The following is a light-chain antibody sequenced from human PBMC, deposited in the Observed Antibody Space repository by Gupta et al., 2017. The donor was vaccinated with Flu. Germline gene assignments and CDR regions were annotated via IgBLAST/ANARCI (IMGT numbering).Light chain of an antibody. J-gene: IGKJ2*01. CDR3: QQYGSSPPYT. Sequence: EIVLTQSPGTLSLSPGESATLSCRASQSVNSSYLAWYQQKPRQAPKLLIYGASSRATGIPDRFSGSGSGTDFTLTISRMEPEDVAVYYCQQYGSSPPYTFGQGTKLEIK. V-gene: IGKV3-20*01. CDR2: GAS. CDR1: QSVNSSY.